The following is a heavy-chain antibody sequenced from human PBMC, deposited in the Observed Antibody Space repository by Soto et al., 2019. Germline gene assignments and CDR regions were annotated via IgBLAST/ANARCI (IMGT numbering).Heavy chain of an antibody. V-gene: IGHV4-59*01. J-gene: IGHJ3*02. CDR2: IYYSGST. Sequence: QVQLQESGPGLVKPSETLSLTCTVSGGSISSYYWSWIRQPPGKGLEWIGYIYYSGSTNYNPSLTGRATISVDTSQTQCSLKLSAVTAADTAVYYCARPAGDSSGPYGAFDIWGQGTMVTVSS. D-gene: IGHD3-22*01. CDR3: ARPAGDSSGPYGAFDI. CDR1: GGSISSYY.